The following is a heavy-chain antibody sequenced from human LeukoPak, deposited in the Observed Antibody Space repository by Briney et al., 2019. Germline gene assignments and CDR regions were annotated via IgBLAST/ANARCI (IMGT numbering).Heavy chain of an antibody. V-gene: IGHV3-30*02. CDR3: AKVLAKRAVATGAST. CDR2: IRYDGSNK. D-gene: IGHD5-12*01. J-gene: IGHJ5*02. CDR1: GFTFSSYG. Sequence: PGGSLRLSCAASGFTFSSYGMYWIRQAPGKGLEWVEFIRYDGSNKYYADSVKGRFTISRDNSKNTLYLQMNSLRAEDTAVYYCAKVLAKRAVATGASTWGQGTLVTVSS.